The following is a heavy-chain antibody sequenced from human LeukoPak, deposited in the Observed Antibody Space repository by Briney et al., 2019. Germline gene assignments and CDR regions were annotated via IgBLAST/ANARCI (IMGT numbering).Heavy chain of an antibody. Sequence: SVKVSCKASGGTFSSYAISWVRQALGQGLEWMGRTIPIFGTANYAQKFQGRVTITTDESTSTAYMELSSLRSEDTAVYYCARGGSRGENYFDYWGQGTLVTVSS. J-gene: IGHJ4*02. CDR2: TIPIFGTA. CDR1: GGTFSSYA. CDR3: ARGGSRGENYFDY. V-gene: IGHV1-69*05. D-gene: IGHD6-13*01.